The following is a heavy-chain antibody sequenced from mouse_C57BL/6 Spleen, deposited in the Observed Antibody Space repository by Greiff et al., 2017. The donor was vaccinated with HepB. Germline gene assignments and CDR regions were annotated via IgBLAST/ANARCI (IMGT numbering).Heavy chain of an antibody. J-gene: IGHJ4*01. Sequence: VQLQQSGAELVKPGASVKISCKASGYAFSSYWMNWVKQRPGKGLAWIGQIYPGDGDTNYNGKFKGKATLTADKSSSTAYMHLSSLTSEDAAVYVCAQLDSSGPYAMDYWGQGTSVTVSS. D-gene: IGHD3-2*02. CDR2: IYPGDGDT. CDR3: AQLDSSGPYAMDY. V-gene: IGHV1-80*01. CDR1: GYAFSSYW.